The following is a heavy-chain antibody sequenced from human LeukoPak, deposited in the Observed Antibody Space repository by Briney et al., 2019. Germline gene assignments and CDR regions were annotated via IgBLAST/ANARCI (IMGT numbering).Heavy chain of an antibody. V-gene: IGHV3-30-3*01. CDR2: ISYDGSNK. CDR3: ARDGVDFWSGYYPNYFDY. Sequence: GRSLRLSCAASGFTFSSYAMHWVRQAPGKGLEWVAVISYDGSNKYYADSVKGRFTISRDNSKNTLYLQMNSLRAEDTGVYYCARDGVDFWSGYYPNYFDYWGQGTLVTVSS. D-gene: IGHD3-3*01. CDR1: GFTFSSYA. J-gene: IGHJ4*02.